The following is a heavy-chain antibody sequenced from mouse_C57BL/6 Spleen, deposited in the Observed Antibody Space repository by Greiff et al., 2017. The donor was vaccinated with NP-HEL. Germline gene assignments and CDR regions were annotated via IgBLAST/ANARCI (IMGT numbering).Heavy chain of an antibody. Sequence: EVQLVESGGGLVKPGGSLKLSCAASGFTFSSYAMSWVRQTPEKRLEWVATISDGGSYTYHPDNVKGRFTISRDNAKNNLYLQMSHMKSEDTAMYYCARDGNYYGSSYSAMDYWGQGTSVTVSS. D-gene: IGHD1-1*01. CDR2: ISDGGSYT. V-gene: IGHV5-4*01. J-gene: IGHJ4*01. CDR3: ARDGNYYGSSYSAMDY. CDR1: GFTFSSYA.